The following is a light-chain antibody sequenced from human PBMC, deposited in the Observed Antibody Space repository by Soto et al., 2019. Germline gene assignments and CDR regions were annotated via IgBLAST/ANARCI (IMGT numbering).Light chain of an antibody. Sequence: QSALTQPPSASGSPGQSVTISCTGTSSDVGRYNYVSWYQQHPGKAPKLMISEVNKRASGVPDRFSGSKSGNTASLTVSGLQAEDEADYYCSSYAGTPVVFGTGTKPTVL. CDR2: EVN. CDR1: SSDVGRYNY. V-gene: IGLV2-8*01. CDR3: SSYAGTPVV. J-gene: IGLJ1*01.